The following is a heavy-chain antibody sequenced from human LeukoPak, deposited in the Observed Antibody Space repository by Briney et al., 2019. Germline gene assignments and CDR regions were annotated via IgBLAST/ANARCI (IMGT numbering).Heavy chain of an antibody. V-gene: IGHV1-8*01. CDR2: MNPNSGNT. J-gene: IGHJ4*02. D-gene: IGHD3-10*02. Sequence: ASVKVSCKASGHTFSSYDINWVRQATGQGLEWMGWMNPNSGNTGYAQKFQGRVTMTRNTSISTAYMELSSLRSEDTAVYYCALFGELLYFDYWGQGTLVTVSS. CDR3: ALFGELLYFDY. CDR1: GHTFSSYD.